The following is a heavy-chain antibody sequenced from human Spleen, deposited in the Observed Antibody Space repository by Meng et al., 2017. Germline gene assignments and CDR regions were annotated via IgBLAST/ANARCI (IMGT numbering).Heavy chain of an antibody. V-gene: IGHV1-46*02. CDR3: ARERSQGLGRWFDP. D-gene: IGHD6-19*01. CDR2: INPSDGYT. CDR1: GYTFNRHW. J-gene: IGHJ5*02. Sequence: QVQLVQSGAEVKNPGASVKLSCKASGYTFNRHWMHWVRQAPGQGLEWMGIINPSDGYTMYEQKFQDRISITRDTSTGTVYIELSSLRSEDTAVYYCARERSQGLGRWFDPWGQGTLVTVSS.